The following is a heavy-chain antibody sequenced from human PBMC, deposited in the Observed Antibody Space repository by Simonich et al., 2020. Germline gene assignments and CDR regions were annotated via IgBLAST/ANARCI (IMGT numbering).Heavy chain of an antibody. V-gene: IGHV3-23*01. J-gene: IGHJ3*02. D-gene: IGHD6-19*01. CDR3: AKDRDSSGWYTAFDI. CDR2: NSVSGVST. CDR1: GFTFSSYA. Sequence: EVQLLESGGGLVQPGGSLRLSCAASGFTFSSYAMSWVRQAAGKGLEWVSANSVSGVSTYYADSVKGRFTISRDNSKNTLYLQMNSLRAEDTAVYYCAKDRDSSGWYTAFDIWGQGTMVTVSS.